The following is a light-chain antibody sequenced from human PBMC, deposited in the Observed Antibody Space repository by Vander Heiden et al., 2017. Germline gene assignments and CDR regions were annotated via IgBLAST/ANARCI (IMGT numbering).Light chain of an antibody. Sequence: DIQMTQYPSILSASVGDGIAITCRASQSICRWLAWDQQKPGKAPKLLIYKASSLESGVPSGFSGSGSGTELTLTISSLQPDYFATYYCQQYNSYSRTFGQGTKVEIK. CDR1: QSICRW. CDR2: KAS. CDR3: QQYNSYSRT. V-gene: IGKV1-5*03. J-gene: IGKJ1*01.